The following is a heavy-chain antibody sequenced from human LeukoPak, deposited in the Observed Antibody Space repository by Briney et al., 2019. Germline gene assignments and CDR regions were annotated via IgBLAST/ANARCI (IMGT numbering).Heavy chain of an antibody. CDR1: GFTFSSYA. Sequence: PGGSLRLSCAASGFTFSSYAMSWVRQAPGKGLEWVANIKQDGSEKYYVDSVKGRFTISRDNAKNSLYLQMNSLRAEDTAVYYCARVSAVAGSREYFDYWGQGTLVTVSS. D-gene: IGHD6-19*01. CDR3: ARVSAVAGSREYFDY. J-gene: IGHJ4*02. CDR2: IKQDGSEK. V-gene: IGHV3-7*01.